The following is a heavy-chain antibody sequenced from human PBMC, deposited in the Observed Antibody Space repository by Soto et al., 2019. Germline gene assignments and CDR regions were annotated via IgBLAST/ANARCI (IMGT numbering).Heavy chain of an antibody. J-gene: IGHJ3*02. D-gene: IGHD3-22*01. CDR1: GGTFSSYA. Sequence: ASVKVSCKASGGTFSSYAISWVRQAPGQGLEWMGGIIPIFGTANYAQKFQGRVTITADESTSTAYMELSSLRSEDTAVYYCARDEPGPRRYYDSLGAFDIWGQETMVTVSS. V-gene: IGHV1-69*13. CDR3: ARDEPGPRRYYDSLGAFDI. CDR2: IIPIFGTA.